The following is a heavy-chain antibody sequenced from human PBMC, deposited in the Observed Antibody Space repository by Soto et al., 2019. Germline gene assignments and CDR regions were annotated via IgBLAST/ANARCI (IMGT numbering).Heavy chain of an antibody. Sequence: GSLRLSCAASGFTFSSYAMTWVRQAPGKGLEWVSAISSSGGNTSYADSVKGRFTISRDNSKNTLYLQMNSLCAEDTAVYYCAKYLQYYFDCWGQGTLVTVSS. D-gene: IGHD1-1*01. CDR1: GFTFSSYA. CDR2: ISSSGGNT. V-gene: IGHV3-23*01. J-gene: IGHJ4*02. CDR3: AKYLQYYFDC.